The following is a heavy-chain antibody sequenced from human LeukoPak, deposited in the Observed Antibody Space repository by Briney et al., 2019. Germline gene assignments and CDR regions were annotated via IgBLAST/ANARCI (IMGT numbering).Heavy chain of an antibody. Sequence: ASVKVSCKASGYTFTSYGISWVRQAPGQGLEWMGWISAYNGSTNYAQKRQGRVTMTTDTSTSTAYMELRSLRSDDTAVYYCARDSVTWGFDYWGQGTLVTVSS. J-gene: IGHJ4*02. CDR1: GYTFTSYG. CDR2: ISAYNGST. V-gene: IGHV1-18*01. CDR3: ARDSVTWGFDY. D-gene: IGHD3-16*01.